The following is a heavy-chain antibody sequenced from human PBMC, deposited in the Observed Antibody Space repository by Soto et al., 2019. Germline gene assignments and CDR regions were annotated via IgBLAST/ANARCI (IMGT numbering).Heavy chain of an antibody. V-gene: IGHV4-30-2*06. CDR2: TYYPGLT. CDR1: GDSISSDGLS. D-gene: IGHD6-13*01. J-gene: IGHJ5*02. Sequence: QLQLQESGSGLLKPSQTLSLNCSVSGDSISSDGLSWNWLRQSPGRGLEWVGYTYYPGLTYYNPSLKSRVSMSLDTSERQGSLSVSSVTAADSAVYYCAMGKRSKTASAGAGWFDPWGAEPLVTVSS. CDR3: AMGKRSKTASAGAGWFDP.